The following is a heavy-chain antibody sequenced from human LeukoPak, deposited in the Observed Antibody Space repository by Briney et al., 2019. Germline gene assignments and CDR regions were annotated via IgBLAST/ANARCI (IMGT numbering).Heavy chain of an antibody. CDR2: ISYSGST. CDR3: ARDVI. J-gene: IGHJ3*02. Sequence: SETLSLTCTVSGDSISSSDYYWGWIRQPPGKGLGWIGTISYSGSTYYNPSLKSRVTISVDTSKNQFSLKLSSVTAADTAVYYCARDVIWGQGTMVTVSS. V-gene: IGHV4-39*07. CDR1: GDSISSSDYY.